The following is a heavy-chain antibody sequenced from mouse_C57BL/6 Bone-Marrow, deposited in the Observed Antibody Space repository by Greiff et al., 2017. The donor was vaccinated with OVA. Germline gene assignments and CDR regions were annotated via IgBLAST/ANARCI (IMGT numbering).Heavy chain of an antibody. V-gene: IGHV1-50*01. D-gene: IGHD2-5*01. CDR1: GYTFPSYW. J-gene: IGHJ4*01. CDR2: IDPSDSYT. Sequence: QVQLQQPGAELVKPGASVKLSSKASGYTFPSYWMQWVKQRPGQGLEWIGEIDPSDSYTNYNQKFKGKATLTVDTSSSTAYMQLSSLTSEDSAVYYCARLYYSNYDYAMDYWGQGTSVTVSS. CDR3: ARLYYSNYDYAMDY.